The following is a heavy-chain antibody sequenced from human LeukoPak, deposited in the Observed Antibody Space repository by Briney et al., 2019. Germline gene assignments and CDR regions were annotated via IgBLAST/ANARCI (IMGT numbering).Heavy chain of an antibody. CDR2: INSDGSST. CDR3: ARDLFYDSSGFYASDY. D-gene: IGHD3-22*01. Sequence: PGGSLRLSCAASGFTFSSYWMHWVRQAPGKGLVWVSHINSDGSSTSYADSVKGRFTISRDNAKNTLYLQMNSLRAEDTAVYYCARDLFYDSSGFYASDYWGQGTLVTVSS. V-gene: IGHV3-74*01. CDR1: GFTFSSYW. J-gene: IGHJ4*02.